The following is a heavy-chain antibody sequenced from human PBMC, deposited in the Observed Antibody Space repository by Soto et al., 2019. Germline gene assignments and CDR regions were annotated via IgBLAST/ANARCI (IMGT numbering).Heavy chain of an antibody. CDR1: GFTFSSYG. J-gene: IGHJ5*02. Sequence: QVQLVESGGGVVQPGRSLRLSCAASGFTFSSYGMHWVRQAPGKGLEWIGCISSSGSTYYNPALNNRISLSLDTSQNQFSLKLLSVTAADTAIYYCARSGVTGIVIPSHWFDPWGQGTLVTVSS. V-gene: IGHV4-4*09. CDR2: ISSSGST. D-gene: IGHD2-21*02. CDR3: ARSGVTGIVIPSHWFDP.